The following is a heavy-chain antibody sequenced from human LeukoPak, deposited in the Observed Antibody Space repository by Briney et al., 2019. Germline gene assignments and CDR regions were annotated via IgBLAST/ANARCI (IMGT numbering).Heavy chain of an antibody. V-gene: IGHV3-66*01. CDR1: GFTFSSYW. J-gene: IGHJ3*02. Sequence: GGSLRLSCAASGFTFSSYWMSWVRQAPGKGLEWVSIIYNGGSTYYADSVKGRFTISRDNSKNTLYLQMNSLRAEDTALYYCARESDYSGNAFDIWGQGTMVTVSS. CDR2: IYNGGST. D-gene: IGHD2-21*01. CDR3: ARESDYSGNAFDI.